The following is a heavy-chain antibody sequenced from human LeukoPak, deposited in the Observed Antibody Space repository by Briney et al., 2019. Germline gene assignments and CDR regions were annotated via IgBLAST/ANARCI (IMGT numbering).Heavy chain of an antibody. Sequence: GGALRLSCAASGFTFTNYAMNWVRQAPGKGLEWVSTLSPSGADTYYADSVKGRFTISRDISKNTLYLQMNSLRAEDTAVYYCARRAYNWGAFDIWGQGTMVTVSS. V-gene: IGHV3-23*01. CDR1: GFTFTNYA. J-gene: IGHJ3*02. CDR2: LSPSGADT. CDR3: ARRAYNWGAFDI. D-gene: IGHD5-24*01.